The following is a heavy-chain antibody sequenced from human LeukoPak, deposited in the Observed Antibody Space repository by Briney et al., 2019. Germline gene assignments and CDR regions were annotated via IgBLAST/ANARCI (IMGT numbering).Heavy chain of an antibody. V-gene: IGHV1-3*01. J-gene: IGHJ4*02. CDR3: ARDRDPSQWLVMVY. D-gene: IGHD6-19*01. Sequence: GASVKVSCRASGYTFTSYAMHWVRQAPGQRLEWMGWINAGNGNTKYSQKFQGRVTITRDTSASTAYMELSSLRSEDTAVYYCARDRDPSQWLVMVYWGQGTLVTVSS. CDR2: INAGNGNT. CDR1: GYTFTSYA.